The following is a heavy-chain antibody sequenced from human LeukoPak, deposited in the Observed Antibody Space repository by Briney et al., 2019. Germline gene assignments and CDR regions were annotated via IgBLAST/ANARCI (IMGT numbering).Heavy chain of an antibody. CDR2: ISYDGSDR. J-gene: IGHJ4*02. V-gene: IGHV3-30*04. Sequence: QPGRSLRLSCAASAFTFSSYAMHWVRQAPGQGLEWVAVISYDGSDRYYADSMKGRFTISRDNSKNTLFLQMNSLRAEDTAVYYCARSGDYDSYYFDYWGQGTLVTVSS. CDR3: ARSGDYDSYYFDY. CDR1: AFTFSSYA. D-gene: IGHD3-9*01.